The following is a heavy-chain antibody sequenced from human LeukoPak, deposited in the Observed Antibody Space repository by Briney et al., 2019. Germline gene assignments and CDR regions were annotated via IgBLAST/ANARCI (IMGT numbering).Heavy chain of an antibody. V-gene: IGHV4-34*01. D-gene: IGHD5-24*01. J-gene: IGHJ4*02. CDR3: ARGRPRLIRVRDGYNFFFDY. Sequence: SETLSLTCAVYGGSFSGYYLSWIRQPPGKGLEWIGEINHSGSTNYNPSLKSRVTISVDTSKNQFSLKLSSVTAADTAVYYCARGRPRLIRVRDGYNFFFDYWGRGTLVTVSS. CDR1: GGSFSGYY. CDR2: INHSGST.